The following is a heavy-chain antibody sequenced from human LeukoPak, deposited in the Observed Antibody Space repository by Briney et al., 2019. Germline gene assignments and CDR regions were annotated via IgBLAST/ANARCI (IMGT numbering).Heavy chain of an antibody. J-gene: IGHJ4*02. V-gene: IGHV4-59*01. D-gene: IGHD4-17*01. Sequence: PSETLSLTCTVSGGSISSYYWSWVRQPPGKGLEWIGYVSYSGSTDYNPSLKSRVIISVDTSKNQVSLKLNSVTAADTAIYYCARGSVTPDAGYWGPGTLVTVSS. CDR2: VSYSGST. CDR1: GGSISSYY. CDR3: ARGSVTPDAGY.